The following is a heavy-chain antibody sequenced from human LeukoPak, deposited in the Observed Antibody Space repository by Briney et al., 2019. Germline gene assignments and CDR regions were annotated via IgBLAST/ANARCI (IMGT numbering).Heavy chain of an antibody. D-gene: IGHD3-3*01. CDR3: AKDRGRSGSYYFDY. CDR2: ISWNSGSI. J-gene: IGHJ4*02. CDR1: GFTFDDYA. Sequence: GGSLRLSCAASGFTFDDYAMHWVRQAPGKGLEWVSGISWNSGSIGYADSVKGRFTISRDNAKNSLYLQMNSLRAEDTALYYCAKDRGRSGSYYFDYWGQGTLVTVSS. V-gene: IGHV3-9*01.